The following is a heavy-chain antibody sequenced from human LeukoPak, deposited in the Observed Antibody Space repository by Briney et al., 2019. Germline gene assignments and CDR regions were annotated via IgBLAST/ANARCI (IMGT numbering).Heavy chain of an antibody. CDR2: INPNSGGT. Sequence: ASMKVSCKASGYTFTGYYMHWVRQAPGQGLEWMGWINPNSGGTNYAQKFQGRVTMTRDTSISTAYMELSRLRSDDTAVYYCARGYDFWSGQKYNWFDPWGQGTLVTVYS. V-gene: IGHV1-2*02. D-gene: IGHD3-3*01. CDR1: GYTFTGYY. J-gene: IGHJ5*02. CDR3: ARGYDFWSGQKYNWFDP.